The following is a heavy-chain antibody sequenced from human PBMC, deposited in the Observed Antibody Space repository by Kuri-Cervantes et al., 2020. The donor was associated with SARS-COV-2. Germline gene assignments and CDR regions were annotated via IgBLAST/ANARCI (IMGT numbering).Heavy chain of an antibody. CDR3: ARVRYCSSTSCRLGWYFDL. CDR1: GYSISSGYY. J-gene: IGHJ2*01. CDR2: IYHSGST. Sequence: SETLSLTCAVSGYSISSGYYWGWIRQPPGKGLEWIGSIYHSGSTYYNPSLKSRFTISVDTSKNQFSLKLSSVTAADTAVYYCARVRYCSSTSCRLGWYFDLWGRGTLVTVSS. D-gene: IGHD2-2*01. V-gene: IGHV4-38-2*01.